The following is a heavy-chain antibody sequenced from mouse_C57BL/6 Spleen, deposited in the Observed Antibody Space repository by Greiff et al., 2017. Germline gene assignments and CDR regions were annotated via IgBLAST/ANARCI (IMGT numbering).Heavy chain of an antibody. Sequence: VQLQQPGAELVMPGASVKLSCKASGYTFTSYWMNWVKQRPGQGLEWIGDIYPSDSYTNYNQKFKGNATLTVDTSSSTAYMQLSSLTSEDSAVYYWARQCYGSSTVYFEYWGQGTTLTVSS. D-gene: IGHD1-1*01. V-gene: IGHV1-69*01. J-gene: IGHJ2*01. CDR1: GYTFTSYW. CDR2: IYPSDSYT. CDR3: ARQCYGSSTVYFEY.